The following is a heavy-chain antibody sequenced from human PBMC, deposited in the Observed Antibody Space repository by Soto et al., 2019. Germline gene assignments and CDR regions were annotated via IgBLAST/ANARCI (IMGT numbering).Heavy chain of an antibody. CDR1: GFTFSSYG. V-gene: IGHV3-23*01. J-gene: IGHJ5*02. CDR3: AKDHCSGGNCYRNWFDP. D-gene: IGHD2-15*01. CDR2: ISDSGGRT. Sequence: EVPLLEAGGGLVQPGGSLRLSGAASGFTFSSYGMTWVRQAPGKGLEWVSRISDSGGRTYYADSVKGRFSISRDNSXNXXFLQMNSLRAEDTAVYFCAKDHCSGGNCYRNWFDPWGQGTLVTVSS.